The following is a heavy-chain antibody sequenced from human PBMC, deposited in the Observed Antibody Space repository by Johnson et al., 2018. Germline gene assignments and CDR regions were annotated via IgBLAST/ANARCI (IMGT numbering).Heavy chain of an antibody. Sequence: VQLVESGAEVKKPGSSVKVSCKASGGTFSSYTISWVRQAPGQGLEWMGRIIPILGIANYAQKFQGRVTITADKSTSTGYLELSSRRSEDTAGYYCAGRDRGYYYGMDVWGQGTTVIVSS. V-gene: IGHV1-69*09. CDR2: IIPILGIA. CDR1: GGTFSSYT. J-gene: IGHJ6*02. CDR3: AGRDRGYYYGMDV.